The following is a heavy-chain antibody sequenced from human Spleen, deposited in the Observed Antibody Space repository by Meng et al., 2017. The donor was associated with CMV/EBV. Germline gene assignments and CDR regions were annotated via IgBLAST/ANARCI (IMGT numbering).Heavy chain of an antibody. V-gene: IGHV3-23*01. CDR2: ISGSGGST. CDR1: GFTSSGYA. Sequence: SGFTSSGYALSWVRQAPGKGLEWVSAISGSGGSTYYADSVKGRFTISRDNSKNTLYLQMNSLRAEDTAVYYCAKEKVVVGALGHFDLWGRGTLVTVSS. J-gene: IGHJ2*01. D-gene: IGHD2-15*01. CDR3: AKEKVVVGALGHFDL.